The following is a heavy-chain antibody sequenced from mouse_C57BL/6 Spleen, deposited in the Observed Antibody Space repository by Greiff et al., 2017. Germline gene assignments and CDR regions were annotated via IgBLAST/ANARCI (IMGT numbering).Heavy chain of an antibody. CDR2: ISSASSTI. Sequence: EVMLVESGGGLVKPGGSLKLSCAASGFTFSDYGMHWVRQAPEKGLEWVAYISSASSTIYYADTVKGRFTISRDNAKNTLFLQMTSLRSEDTPMYYCARKLLRYGFDYWGQGTTLTVSS. CDR1: GFTFSDYG. V-gene: IGHV5-17*01. D-gene: IGHD1-1*01. CDR3: ARKLLRYGFDY. J-gene: IGHJ2*01.